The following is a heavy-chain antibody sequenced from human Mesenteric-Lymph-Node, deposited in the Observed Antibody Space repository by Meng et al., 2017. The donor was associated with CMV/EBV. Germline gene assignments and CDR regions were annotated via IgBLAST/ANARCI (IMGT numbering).Heavy chain of an antibody. V-gene: IGHV1-2*02. CDR3: ARGHVKGYVDP. Sequence: GGSLRLSCKASGYTFTDYFVHWVRQAPGQGLEWMAWINPKSGATNSVQKFDGRVMLTRDTSVNTAYMELTTLTSDDTAVYYCARGHVKGYVDPWGHGTLVTVSS. CDR2: INPKSGAT. CDR1: GYTFTDYF. J-gene: IGHJ5*02. D-gene: IGHD3-16*01.